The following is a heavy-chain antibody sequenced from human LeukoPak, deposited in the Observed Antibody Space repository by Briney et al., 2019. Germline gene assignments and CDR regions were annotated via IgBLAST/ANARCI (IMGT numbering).Heavy chain of an antibody. CDR2: IIPIFGTA. J-gene: IGHJ2*01. CDR1: GGTFSSYA. V-gene: IGHV1-69*13. CDR3: ARDPRDPGWYFDL. Sequence: SVKVSCTASGGTFSSYAISWVRQAPGQGLEWMGGIIPIFGTANYAQKFQGRVTITADESTSTAYMELSSLRSEDTAVYYCARDPRDPGWYFDLWGRGTLVTVSS.